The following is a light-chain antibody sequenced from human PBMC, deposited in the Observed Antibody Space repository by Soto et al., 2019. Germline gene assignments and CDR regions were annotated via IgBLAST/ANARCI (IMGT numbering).Light chain of an antibody. V-gene: IGKV4-1*01. J-gene: IGKJ5*01. Sequence: DIVMTQTPDSLAVSLGERATINCTSSQSVVYNSNNDSYLTWYQQKPGQSPKXIIYWASTRESGVPARFSGSGSGTDFALKISRVEAEDVGVYYCMQGTHWPITFGQGTRLEIK. CDR1: QSVVYNSNNDSY. CDR3: MQGTHWPIT. CDR2: WAS.